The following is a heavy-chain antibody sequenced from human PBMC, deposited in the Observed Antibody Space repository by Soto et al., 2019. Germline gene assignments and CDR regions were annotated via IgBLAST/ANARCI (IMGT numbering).Heavy chain of an antibody. D-gene: IGHD1-1*01. J-gene: IGHJ4*02. CDR2: ISAHNGNT. CDR1: GYTVTSYG. Sequence: QVHLVQCGAGVKKPGASVKVSCKDSGYTVTSYGITWVRQAPGQGLEWMGWISAHNGNTDYAQKLQGRVIVTRDTSTSTAYMELRSLRSDDTAVYYCARGRYGDYWGQGALVTVSS. V-gene: IGHV1-18*01. CDR3: ARGRYGDY.